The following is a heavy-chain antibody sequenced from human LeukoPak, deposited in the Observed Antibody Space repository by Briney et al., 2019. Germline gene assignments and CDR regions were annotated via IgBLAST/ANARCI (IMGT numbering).Heavy chain of an antibody. V-gene: IGHV3-23*01. J-gene: IGHJ4*02. Sequence: GGSLRLSCAASGFTFSSYAMNWVRLAPGKGLEWVSGISISGGSTNYADSVKGRFTISRDNSKNTVYLQMNSLRAEDTAVYYCATTYYDVLTAYRPFDYWGQGTLVTVSS. CDR1: GFTFSSYA. D-gene: IGHD3-9*01. CDR2: ISISGGST. CDR3: ATTYYDVLTAYRPFDY.